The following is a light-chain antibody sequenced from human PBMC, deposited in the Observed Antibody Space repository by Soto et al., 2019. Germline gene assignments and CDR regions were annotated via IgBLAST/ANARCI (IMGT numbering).Light chain of an antibody. CDR1: QGISTY. CDR3: QQANSFPLT. Sequence: DIQVTQSPSSLSASVGDRVTITCRASQGISTYLAWYQQKPGKVPKLLIYAASTLQSGVPSRFSGSGSGTDFTLTISSLQPEDFATYYCQQANSFPLTFGGGTKVDIK. J-gene: IGKJ4*01. CDR2: AAS. V-gene: IGKV1-27*01.